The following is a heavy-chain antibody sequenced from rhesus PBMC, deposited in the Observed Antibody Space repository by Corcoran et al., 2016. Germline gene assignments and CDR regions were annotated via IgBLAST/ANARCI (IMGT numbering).Heavy chain of an antibody. CDR2: IYGSSGST. D-gene: IGHD7-45*01. V-gene: IGHV4-76*01. CDR1: GYSISSGYD. J-gene: IGHJ4*01. CDR3: ARDGTGDIDY. Sequence: QVKLQESGPGVVKPSEPLSLTCAVSGYSISSGYDWSWIRQPPGKGLEGIGYIYGSSGSTNYNPSLKNRVTISKDTSKNQFSLNLSSVTAADTAVYYCARDGTGDIDYWGQGVLVTVSS.